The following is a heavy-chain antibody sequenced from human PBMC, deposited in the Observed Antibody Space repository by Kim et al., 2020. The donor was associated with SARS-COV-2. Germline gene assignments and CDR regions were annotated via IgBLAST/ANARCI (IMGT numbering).Heavy chain of an antibody. CDR1: GYSFTSYW. Sequence: GESLKISCKGSGYSFTSYWIGWVRQMPGKGLEWMGIIYPGDSDTRYSPSFQGQVTISADKSISTAYLQWSSLKASDTAMYYCARHEVDDILTGYCDYWGQGTLVTVSS. J-gene: IGHJ4*02. CDR3: ARHEVDDILTGYCDY. D-gene: IGHD3-9*01. CDR2: IYPGDSDT. V-gene: IGHV5-51*01.